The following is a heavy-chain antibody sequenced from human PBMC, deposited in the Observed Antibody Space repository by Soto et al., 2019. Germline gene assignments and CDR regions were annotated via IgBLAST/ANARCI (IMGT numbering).Heavy chain of an antibody. CDR3: ARDRYSGSMYYFDY. CDR2: ISYDGSNK. D-gene: IGHD1-26*01. CDR1: GFTFSSYA. V-gene: IGHV3-30-3*01. Sequence: SLRLSCAASGFTFSSYAMHWVRQAPGKGLEWVAVISYDGSNKYYADSVKGRFTISRDNSKNTLYLQMNSLRAEDTAVYYCARDRYSGSMYYFDYWGQGTLVTVSS. J-gene: IGHJ4*02.